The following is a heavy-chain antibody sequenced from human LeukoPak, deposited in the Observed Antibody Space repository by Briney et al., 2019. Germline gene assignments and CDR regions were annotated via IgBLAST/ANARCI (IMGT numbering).Heavy chain of an antibody. D-gene: IGHD2-2*01. V-gene: IGHV3-23*01. J-gene: IGHJ4*02. CDR3: AKLWSTSYYGSMDY. Sequence: PGGSLRLSCAASGFTFSNYAMSWVRPAPGKGLEWVSAISGSGDSTYYADSLKGRFTISRDNSKNTLSLQMNSLRAEDTAVYYCAKLWSTSYYGSMDYWGQGTLVTVSS. CDR1: GFTFSNYA. CDR2: ISGSGDST.